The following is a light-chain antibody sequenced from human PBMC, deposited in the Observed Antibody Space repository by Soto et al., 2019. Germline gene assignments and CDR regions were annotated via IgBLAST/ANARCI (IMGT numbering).Light chain of an antibody. CDR1: NSDVGSYNF. V-gene: IGLV2-23*01. J-gene: IGLJ7*01. Sequence: QSALTQPASVSGSPGQSITISCTGTNSDVGSYNFVSWFQQHPGKAPKVMIYEGSKRPSGVSNRFSGSKSGNTASLTISGLQAEDEADYYCCSYGGSSTYVFGSGTQLTVL. CDR2: EGS. CDR3: CSYGGSSTYV.